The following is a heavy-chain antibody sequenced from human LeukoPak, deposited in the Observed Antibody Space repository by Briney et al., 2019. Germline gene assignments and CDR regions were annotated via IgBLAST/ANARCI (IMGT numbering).Heavy chain of an antibody. Sequence: SVKVSCKASGGTFSGYAISWVRQAPGQGLEWMGGIIPIFGTANYAQKFQGRVTITADESTSTAYMELSSLRSEDTAVCYCARDSPLGTIFGVVIPYYFVYWGQGTLVTVSS. CDR1: GGTFSGYA. D-gene: IGHD3-3*01. CDR3: ARDSPLGTIFGVVIPYYFVY. J-gene: IGHJ4*02. V-gene: IGHV1-69*13. CDR2: IIPIFGTA.